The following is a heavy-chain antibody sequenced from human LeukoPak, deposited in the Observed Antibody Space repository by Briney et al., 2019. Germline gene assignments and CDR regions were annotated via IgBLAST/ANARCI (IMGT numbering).Heavy chain of an antibody. CDR3: AKDTAVTAAFDI. J-gene: IGHJ3*02. D-gene: IGHD4-11*01. V-gene: IGHV3-23*01. CDR2: ISGSGGST. Sequence: GTLSLTCAVYGGSFSGYYWSWIRQPPGKGLEWVSAISGSGGSTYYADSVKGRFTISRDNSKNTLYLQMNSLRAEDTAVYYCAKDTAVTAAFDIWGQGTMVTVSS. CDR1: GGSFSGYY.